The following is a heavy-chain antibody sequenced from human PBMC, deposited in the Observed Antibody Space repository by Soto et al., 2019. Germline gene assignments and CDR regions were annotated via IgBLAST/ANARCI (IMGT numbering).Heavy chain of an antibody. Sequence: YLTCTVSGGSISSGGYYWSWILQHPGKGLEWIGYIYYSGSTYYNPSLKSRVTISVDTSKNQFSLKLSSVTAADTAVYYCARYHYYDSSGYYSDYWGQGTLVTVSS. CDR3: ARYHYYDSSGYYSDY. D-gene: IGHD3-22*01. J-gene: IGHJ4*02. CDR1: GGSISSGGYY. V-gene: IGHV4-31*03. CDR2: IYYSGST.